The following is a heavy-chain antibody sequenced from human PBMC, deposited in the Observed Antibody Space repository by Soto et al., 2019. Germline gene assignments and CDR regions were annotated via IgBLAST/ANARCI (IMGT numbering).Heavy chain of an antibody. V-gene: IGHV3-53*01. D-gene: IGHD3-3*02. CDR1: GFTFSSNY. CDR3: ARESLARSAFDI. CDR2: IYSGGST. Sequence: PXGSLRLSCAASGFTFSSNYMSWVRQAPGKGLEWVSVIYSGGSTYYADSVKGRFTISRDNSKNTLYLQMNSLRAEDTAVYYCARESLARSAFDIWGQGTMVTVSS. J-gene: IGHJ3*02.